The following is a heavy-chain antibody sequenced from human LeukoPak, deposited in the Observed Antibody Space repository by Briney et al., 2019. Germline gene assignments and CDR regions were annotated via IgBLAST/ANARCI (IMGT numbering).Heavy chain of an antibody. Sequence: GGSLRLSCAVSGFPFSTFWMSWVRQAPGKGLEWVANINQDGSEKYYVDSVRGRFTISRDNAKNSLYLQMNSLRAEDTAVYYCARLNDDYDRANFDYWGQGTLVTVSS. D-gene: IGHD4-17*01. CDR1: GFPFSTFW. CDR2: INQDGSEK. V-gene: IGHV3-7*01. J-gene: IGHJ4*02. CDR3: ARLNDDYDRANFDY.